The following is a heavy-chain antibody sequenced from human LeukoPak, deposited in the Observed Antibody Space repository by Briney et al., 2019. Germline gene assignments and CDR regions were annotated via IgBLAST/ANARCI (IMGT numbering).Heavy chain of an antibody. Sequence: GGSLRLSCAASGFTFSSYWMHWVRQAPGKGLVWVSRINTDGSSTSYADSVKGRFTISRDNAKNTLYLQMNSLRVEDTAVYYCARTRGYSGYDLAYWGQGTLVTVSS. CDR3: ARTRGYSGYDLAY. CDR1: GFTFSSYW. V-gene: IGHV3-74*01. J-gene: IGHJ4*02. CDR2: INTDGSST. D-gene: IGHD5-12*01.